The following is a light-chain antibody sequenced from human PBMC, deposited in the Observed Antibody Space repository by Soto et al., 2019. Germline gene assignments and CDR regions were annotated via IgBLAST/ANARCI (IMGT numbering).Light chain of an antibody. Sequence: EMVMTQSPAILSVSPGESATLSCRASQSVNSNYLAWYQQHPGQPPRLLIYGISTRATGIPARFSGSGSGTEFTLTISSLQSEDFAVYYCQQYKNWPLFGQGTRLEIK. CDR2: GIS. CDR1: QSVNSN. CDR3: QQYKNWPL. J-gene: IGKJ5*01. V-gene: IGKV3-15*01.